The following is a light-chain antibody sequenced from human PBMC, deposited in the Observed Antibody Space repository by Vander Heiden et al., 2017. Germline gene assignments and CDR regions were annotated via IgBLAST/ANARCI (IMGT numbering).Light chain of an antibody. J-gene: IGLJ3*02. CDR1: SSNIGSNT. V-gene: IGLV1-44*01. CDR2: SN. CDR3: AAWDDSLNGPV. Sequence: QSVLTPPPSASGTPGQRVTISCSGSSSNIGSNTVNWYQQLPGTAPKLLIYSNQRPSGVPDRFSGSKSGTSASLAISGLQSEDEADYYCAAWDDSLNGPVFGGGTKLTVL.